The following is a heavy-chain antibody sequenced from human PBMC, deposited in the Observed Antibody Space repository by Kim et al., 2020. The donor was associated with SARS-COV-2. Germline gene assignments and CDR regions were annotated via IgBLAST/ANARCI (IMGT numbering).Heavy chain of an antibody. D-gene: IGHD2-15*01. J-gene: IGHJ4*02. CDR2: ISYDGSNK. Sequence: GGSLRLSCAASGFTFSSYGMHWVRQAPGKGLEWVAVISYDGSNKYYADSVKGRFTISRDNSKNTLYLQMNSLRAEDTAVYYCAKVRFGGNPTTTDYWGQGTLVTVSS. V-gene: IGHV3-30*18. CDR3: AKVRFGGNPTTTDY. CDR1: GFTFSSYG.